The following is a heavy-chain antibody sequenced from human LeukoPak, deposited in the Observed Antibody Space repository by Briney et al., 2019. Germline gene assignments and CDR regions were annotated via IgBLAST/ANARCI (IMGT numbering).Heavy chain of an antibody. D-gene: IGHD5-18*01. J-gene: IGHJ4*02. CDR2: IIPIFGTA. Sequence: SVKVSCKASGGTFSSYAISWVRQAPGQGLEWMGGIIPIFGTANYAQKFQGRVTITADEPTSTAYMELSSLRSEDTAVYYCARQRGGYSYASPEYYFDYWGQGTLVTVSS. V-gene: IGHV1-69*13. CDR1: GGTFSSYA. CDR3: ARQRGGYSYASPEYYFDY.